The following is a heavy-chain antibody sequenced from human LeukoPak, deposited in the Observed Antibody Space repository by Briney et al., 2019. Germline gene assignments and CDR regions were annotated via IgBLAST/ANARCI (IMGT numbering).Heavy chain of an antibody. CDR1: GGSISSSSYY. V-gene: IGHV4-39*01. Sequence: SETLSLTCTVPGGSISSSSYYWGWIRQPPGKGLEWIRSIYYSGSTYYNPSLKSRVTISVDTSKNQFSLKLSSVTAADTAVYYCARVQLVLVLDYWGQGTLVTVSS. CDR3: ARVQLVLVLDY. D-gene: IGHD6-6*01. CDR2: IYYSGST. J-gene: IGHJ4*02.